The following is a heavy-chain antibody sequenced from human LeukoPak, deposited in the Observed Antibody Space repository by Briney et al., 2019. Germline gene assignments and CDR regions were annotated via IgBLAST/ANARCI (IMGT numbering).Heavy chain of an antibody. CDR1: GFPFSDFS. J-gene: IGHJ4*02. V-gene: IGHV3-23*01. CDR2: TNSGGTST. Sequence: GGSLRLSCATSGFPFSDFSMSWVRQAPGKWLEGISTTNSGGTSTYYAESVKGRFTISRDNSKNTLYLQMSSLRVEDTAVYYCAKQSYARSLGEGGPGTLVSVSS. CDR3: AKQSYARSLGE. D-gene: IGHD2-8*01.